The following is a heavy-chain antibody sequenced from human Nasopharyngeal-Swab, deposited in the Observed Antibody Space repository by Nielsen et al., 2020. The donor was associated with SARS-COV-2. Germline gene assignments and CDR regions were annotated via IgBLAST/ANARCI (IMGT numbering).Heavy chain of an antibody. V-gene: IGHV4-39*07. J-gene: IGHJ4*02. CDR2: IYYSGST. D-gene: IGHD3-3*01. Sequence: SETLSLTCTVSGGSISSSSYYWGWIRQPPGKGLEWIGSIYYSGSTYYNPSLKSRVTISVDTSKNQFSLKLSSVTAADTAVYYCARVRFLEWPGFANFDYWGQGTLVTVSS. CDR1: GGSISSSSYY. CDR3: ARVRFLEWPGFANFDY.